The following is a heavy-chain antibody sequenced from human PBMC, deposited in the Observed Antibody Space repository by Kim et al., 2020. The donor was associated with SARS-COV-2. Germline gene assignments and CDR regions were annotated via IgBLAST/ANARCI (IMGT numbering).Heavy chain of an antibody. CDR3: ARGGYGSGSSALYYYYYGMDV. Sequence: GESLKISCKGSGYSFTSYWIGWVRQMPGKGLEWMGIIYPGDSDTRYSPSFQGQVTISADKSISTAYLQWSSLKASDTAMYYCARGGYGSGSSALYYYYYGMDVWGQGTTVTVSS. CDR1: GYSFTSYW. V-gene: IGHV5-51*01. CDR2: IYPGDSDT. D-gene: IGHD3-10*01. J-gene: IGHJ6*02.